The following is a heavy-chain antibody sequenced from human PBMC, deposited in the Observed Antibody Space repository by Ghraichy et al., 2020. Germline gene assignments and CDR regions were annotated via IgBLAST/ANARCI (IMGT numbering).Heavy chain of an antibody. CDR2: VYYDGST. Sequence: SETLSLTCAVSGGAISSSAYSWTWVRQPPEKGLEWIAYVYYDGSTYYNPSLKSRVTISLDNSKNQFSLELTSVTAADTAVYYCARALNYGGFDYWCQGTLVTVSS. V-gene: IGHV4-30-2*01. CDR3: ARALNYGGFDY. D-gene: IGHD4-17*01. CDR1: GGAISSSAYS. J-gene: IGHJ4*02.